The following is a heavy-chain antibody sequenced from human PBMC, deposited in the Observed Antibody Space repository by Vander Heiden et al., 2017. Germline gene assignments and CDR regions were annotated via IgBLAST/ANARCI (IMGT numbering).Heavy chain of an antibody. D-gene: IGHD1-26*01. J-gene: IGHJ4*02. CDR1: GGSISSYY. CDR3: ARDSRSEAGVVYFDY. CDR2: IYTSGST. V-gene: IGHV4-4*07. Sequence: QVQLQESGPGLVKPSETLSLTCTVSGGSISSYYWSWIRQPAGKGLEWIGRIYTSGSTNYNPSRKSRVTMSVDTSKNQFSLKLSSVTAADTAVYYCARDSRSEAGVVYFDYWGQGTLVTVSS.